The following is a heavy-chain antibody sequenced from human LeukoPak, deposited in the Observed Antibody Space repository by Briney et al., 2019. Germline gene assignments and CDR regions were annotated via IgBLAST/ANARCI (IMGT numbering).Heavy chain of an antibody. V-gene: IGHV1-69*01. D-gene: IGHD2-2*02. CDR1: GGTFSSYA. CDR3: ARGSSTSCYNCAYYMDV. CDR2: IIPIFGTA. Sequence: VSCKASGGTFSSYAISWVRQAPGQGLEWMGGIIPIFGTANYSQKFQGRGTITADESTSTAYMELSSLRSEDTAVYYCARGSSTSCYNCAYYMDVWGKGTTVTVSS. J-gene: IGHJ6*03.